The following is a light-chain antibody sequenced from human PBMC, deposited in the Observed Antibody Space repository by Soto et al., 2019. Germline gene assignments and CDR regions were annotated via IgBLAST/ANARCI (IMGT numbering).Light chain of an antibody. J-gene: IGLJ2*01. Sequence: QSVLTQPPSVSGAPGQRVAISCTGSSSNIGAGFDVHWYQQLPGTAPKLLIYANTNRPSGVPDRFSGSNSGTSASLAITGLQAEDDADYYCQSYDSSLSGVIFGGGTKLTVL. CDR1: SSNIGAGFD. CDR2: ANT. CDR3: QSYDSSLSGVI. V-gene: IGLV1-40*01.